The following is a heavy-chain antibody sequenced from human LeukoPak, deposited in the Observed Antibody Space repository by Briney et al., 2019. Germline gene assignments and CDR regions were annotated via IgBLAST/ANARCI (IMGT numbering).Heavy chain of an antibody. CDR1: GGSISSGGYY. Sequence: SETLSLTCTVSGGSISSGGYYWSWIRQHPGKGLEWIGYIYYSGSTYYNPSLKSRVTISVDTSKNQFSLKLSSVTAADTAVYYCARDRTRFLEWSHTDAFDIWGQGTIVTVSS. CDR3: ARDRTRFLEWSHTDAFDI. J-gene: IGHJ3*02. V-gene: IGHV4-31*03. D-gene: IGHD3-3*01. CDR2: IYYSGST.